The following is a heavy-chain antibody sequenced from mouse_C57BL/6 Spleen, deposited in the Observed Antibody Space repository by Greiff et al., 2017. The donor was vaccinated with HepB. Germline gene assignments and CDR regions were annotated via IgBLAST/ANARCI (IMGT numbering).Heavy chain of an antibody. V-gene: IGHV1-55*01. CDR2: IYPGSGST. CDR3: AREGTSNWAYYAMDY. Sequence: VQLQQSGAELVKPGASVKMSCKASGYTFTSYWITWVKQRPGQGLEWIGDIYPGSGSTNYNEKFKSKATLTVDTSSSTAYMQLSSLTSEDSAVYYCAREGTSNWAYYAMDYWGQGTSVTVSS. CDR1: GYTFTSYW. J-gene: IGHJ4*01. D-gene: IGHD4-1*01.